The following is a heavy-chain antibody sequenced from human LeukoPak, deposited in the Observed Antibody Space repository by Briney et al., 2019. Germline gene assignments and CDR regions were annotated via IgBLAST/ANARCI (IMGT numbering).Heavy chain of an antibody. CDR2: INPNSGGT. CDR3: ARERSSSWYKWFDP. V-gene: IGHV1-2*06. Sequence: GASVKVSCKASGYTFIGYYMHWVRQAPGQGLEWMGRINPNSGGTNYAQKFQGRVTMTRDTSISTAYMELSRLRSDDTAVYYCARERSSSWYKWFDPWGQGTLVTVSS. CDR1: GYTFIGYY. D-gene: IGHD6-13*01. J-gene: IGHJ5*02.